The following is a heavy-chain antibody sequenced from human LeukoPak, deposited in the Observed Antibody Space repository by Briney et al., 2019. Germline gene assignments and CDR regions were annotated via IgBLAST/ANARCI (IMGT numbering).Heavy chain of an antibody. CDR2: LYHSDSA. CDR3: ARQHDSYYYYYIDV. J-gene: IGHJ6*03. Sequence: SETLSLTCAVYGGSFSGYYWSWIRQPPGRGLEWIGSLYHSDSAYYNTSLRSRVSMSVDTSKNQFSLTLSFVTAADTAVYYCARQHDSYYYYYIDVWGSGTTVTVSS. V-gene: IGHV4-34*10. CDR1: GGSFSGYY.